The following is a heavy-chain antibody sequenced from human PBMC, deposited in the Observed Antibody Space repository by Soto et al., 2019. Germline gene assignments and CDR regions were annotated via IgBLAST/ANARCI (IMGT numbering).Heavy chain of an antibody. Sequence: GQSLKISCKGSGYSFNSLCIGWVRQMPGKGLEWMGIIHPSDSDIRYSPSFQGQVTISADKSISTAYLQWSSLKASDTAMYYCARLGYYDSSGYFPFYWGQGTQVTVSS. CDR3: ARLGYYDSSGYFPFY. J-gene: IGHJ4*02. CDR2: IHPSDSDI. CDR1: GYSFNSLC. V-gene: IGHV5-51*01. D-gene: IGHD3-22*01.